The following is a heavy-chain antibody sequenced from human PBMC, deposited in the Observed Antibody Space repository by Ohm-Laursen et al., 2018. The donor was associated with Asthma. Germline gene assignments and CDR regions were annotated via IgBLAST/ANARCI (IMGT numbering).Heavy chain of an antibody. Sequence: SLRLSCTASKFTFSNHWMNWVRQAPGKGLEWVANINPDGRETRHVDSVKGRFTISRDNAKDSLSLQMNSLRVEDTAVYHCAAWGSENFWGQGTLVTVS. D-gene: IGHD7-27*01. CDR3: AAWGSENF. CDR1: KFTFSNHW. J-gene: IGHJ4*02. CDR2: INPDGRET. V-gene: IGHV3-7*01.